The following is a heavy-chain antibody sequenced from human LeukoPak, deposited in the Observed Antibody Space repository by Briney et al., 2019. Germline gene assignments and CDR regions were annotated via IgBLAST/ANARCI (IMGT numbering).Heavy chain of an antibody. V-gene: IGHV3-21*01. Sequence: GGSLRLSCAASGFTFSSYAMNWVRRTPGKGLEWVSSITTSSSYMFYADSVRGRFTISRDNAENSLYLQMNSLRDEDTAVYYCARDPYSGGYGAYYYYMDVWGKGTTVTVSS. CDR2: ITTSSSYM. D-gene: IGHD6-19*01. CDR1: GFTFSSYA. J-gene: IGHJ6*03. CDR3: ARDPYSGGYGAYYYYMDV.